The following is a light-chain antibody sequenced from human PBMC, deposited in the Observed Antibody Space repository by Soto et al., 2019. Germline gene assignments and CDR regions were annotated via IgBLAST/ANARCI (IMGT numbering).Light chain of an antibody. Sequence: EIALTQSPGTLSLSPGERATLSCRASQSVTSNYLAWYQQNPGQAPRLLMFGASIRDTGIPDRFSGSGSGTDFTLTISRLEPEDFAVYYCQQYGSSPGTFGQGTKVDIK. CDR3: QQYGSSPGT. J-gene: IGKJ1*01. CDR2: GAS. V-gene: IGKV3-20*01. CDR1: QSVTSNY.